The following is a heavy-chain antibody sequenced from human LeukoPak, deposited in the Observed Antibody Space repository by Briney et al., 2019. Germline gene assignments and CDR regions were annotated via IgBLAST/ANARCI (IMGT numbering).Heavy chain of an antibody. CDR2: INPNSAT. D-gene: IGHD4-17*01. CDR3: ARGKMNGDDFDY. V-gene: IGHV1-2*02. J-gene: IGHJ4*02. CDR1: GYTFSGSY. Sequence: ASVKVSCKASGYTFSGSYMHWVRQAPGQGPEWMGWINPNSATNYAKRFQDRVTMTRDTSISTAYMGLTRLRSEDTAVYYCARGKMNGDDFDYWGQGTLVTVSS.